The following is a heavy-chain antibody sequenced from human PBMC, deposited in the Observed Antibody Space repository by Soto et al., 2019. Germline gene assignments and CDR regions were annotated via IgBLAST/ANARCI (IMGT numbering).Heavy chain of an antibody. CDR2: ISYDGSNK. D-gene: IGHD3-10*01. CDR3: ARTEVNVLLWFGESYLDY. V-gene: IGHV3-30-3*01. CDR1: GFTFSSYA. J-gene: IGHJ4*02. Sequence: LRLSCAASGFTFSSYAMHWVRQAPGKGLEWVAVISYDGSNKYYADSVKGRFTISRDNSKNTLYLQMNSLRAEDTAVYYCARTEVNVLLWFGESYLDYWGQGTLVTVSS.